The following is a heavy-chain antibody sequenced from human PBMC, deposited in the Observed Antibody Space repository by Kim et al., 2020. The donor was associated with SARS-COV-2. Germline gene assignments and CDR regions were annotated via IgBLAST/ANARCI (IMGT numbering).Heavy chain of an antibody. CDR3: AGGLSQGWFDP. D-gene: IGHD1-26*01. V-gene: IGHV1-69*13. J-gene: IGHJ5*02. CDR1: GGTFSSYA. Sequence: SVKVSCKASGGTFSSYAISWVRQAPGQGLGWMGGIIPIFGTANYAQQFQGRVTITADESTSTAYMELSSLRSEDTAVFYCAGGLSQGWFDPWGQGTLVTVSS. CDR2: IIPIFGTA.